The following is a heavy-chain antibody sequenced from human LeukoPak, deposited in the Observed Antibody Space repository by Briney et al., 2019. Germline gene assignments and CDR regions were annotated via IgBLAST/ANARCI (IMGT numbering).Heavy chain of an antibody. V-gene: IGHV3-30-3*01. CDR1: GFTFSSYA. Sequence: QPGRSLRLSCAASGFTFSSYAMHWVRQAPGKGLEWVAVISYDGSNKYYADSVKGRFTISRDNSKNTLYLQMNSLRAEDTAVYYCARDPSSDSGWFPFDYWGQGTLVTVSS. CDR3: ARDPSSDSGWFPFDY. D-gene: IGHD6-19*01. J-gene: IGHJ4*02. CDR2: ISYDGSNK.